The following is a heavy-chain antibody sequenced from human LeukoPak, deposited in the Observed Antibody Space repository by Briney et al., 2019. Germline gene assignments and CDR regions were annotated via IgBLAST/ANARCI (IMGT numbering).Heavy chain of an antibody. Sequence: PSETLSLTCTVSGGSISSYYWSWIRQPPGKGLEWIGYIYYSGSTSYNPSLKSRVTISVDTSKNQFSLKLSSVTAADTAVYYCARARIAARSFDYWGQGTLVTVSS. CDR3: ARARIAARSFDY. D-gene: IGHD6-6*01. V-gene: IGHV4-59*01. J-gene: IGHJ4*02. CDR2: IYYSGST. CDR1: GGSISSYY.